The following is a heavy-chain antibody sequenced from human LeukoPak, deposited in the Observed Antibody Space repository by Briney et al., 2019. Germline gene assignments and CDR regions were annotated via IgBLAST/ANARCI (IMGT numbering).Heavy chain of an antibody. V-gene: IGHV1-18*01. D-gene: IGHD5-18*01. Sequence: ASVKVSCKTSGYNFNRYAITWVRQAPGQGLEWMGWVSTSNGDTNYADTFQGRVTMTTDSVTKTAYLELRRLRSGDTAIYFCARVSDTSMVTPGFDSWGQGTLVTVS. CDR2: VSTSNGDT. CDR3: ARVSDTSMVTPGFDS. CDR1: GYNFNRYA. J-gene: IGHJ4*02.